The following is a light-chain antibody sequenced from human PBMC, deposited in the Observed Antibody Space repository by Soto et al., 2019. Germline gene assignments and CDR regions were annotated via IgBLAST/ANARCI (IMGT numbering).Light chain of an antibody. V-gene: IGKV3D-15*01. J-gene: IGKJ1*01. CDR1: QSVSYH. CDR2: GAF. Sequence: EILVTQSPATLSLSPGERATLSCRANQSVSYHLAWDQHKPGQPPRLLIYGAFTRAPGIPGRFGGSGSGTEFTLTINSLQSEDFAVYYCHQYNSWPSWTFGQGTRVEIK. CDR3: HQYNSWPSWT.